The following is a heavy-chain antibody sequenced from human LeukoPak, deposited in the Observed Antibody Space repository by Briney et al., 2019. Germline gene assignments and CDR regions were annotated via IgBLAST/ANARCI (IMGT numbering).Heavy chain of an antibody. J-gene: IGHJ4*02. CDR3: ASDRGENDY. CDR2: ISSSGGTI. Sequence: GGSLRLSCVVSGSFRDYYMSWFRQAPGKGLEWVSYISSSGGTIYYADSVKGRFTISRDNAKNLLYLQMDSLRAEDTAVYYCASDRGENDYWGQGTLVTVSS. V-gene: IGHV3-11*04. CDR1: GSFRDYY.